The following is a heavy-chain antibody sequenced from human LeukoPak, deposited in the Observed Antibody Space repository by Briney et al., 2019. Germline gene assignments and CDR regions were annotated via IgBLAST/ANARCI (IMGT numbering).Heavy chain of an antibody. V-gene: IGHV3-48*03. D-gene: IGHD6-19*01. CDR3: ARGDTVMVTAVAGTGVDLDY. CDR1: GFTFSSYE. CDR2: ISSSGGIK. J-gene: IGHJ4*02. Sequence: AGGSLRLSCAASGFTFSSYEMNWVRQAPGKGLEWVSQISSSGGIKYYADSVKGRFTISRDNAKNSVYLQMNTLRAEDTAAYYCARGDTVMVTAVAGTGVDLDYWGQGTLVTVSS.